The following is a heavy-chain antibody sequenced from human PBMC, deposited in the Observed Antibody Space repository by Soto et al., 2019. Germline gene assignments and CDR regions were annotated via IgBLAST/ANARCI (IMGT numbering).Heavy chain of an antibody. CDR3: ARELPGVPVGIDY. V-gene: IGHV1-46*01. Sequence: QVQLVQSGAEVKRPGASVTLSCNTSVYIFTTYYIHWVRQVPGQGLEWMGMICPSNCDTNYAREYQGRVTMTWYTAQSTVYVGLNSVRSEDTAVYYCARELPGVPVGIDYCCQGTVVTVSS. CDR1: VYIFTTYY. J-gene: IGHJ4*02. CDR2: ICPSNCDT. D-gene: IGHD6-13*01.